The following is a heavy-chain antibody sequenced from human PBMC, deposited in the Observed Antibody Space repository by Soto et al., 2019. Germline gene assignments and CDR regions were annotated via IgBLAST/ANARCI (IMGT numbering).Heavy chain of an antibody. CDR2: ISSNGGST. Sequence: GRSLRLSCSASGFTFSSYAMHWVRQAPGKGLEYVSAISSNGGSTYYADSVKGRFTISRDNSKNTLYLQMSSLRAEDTALYYCAKHRRVSELFDNCGQGTQVTVSS. CDR1: GFTFSSYA. D-gene: IGHD1-7*01. CDR3: AKHRRVSELFDN. J-gene: IGHJ4*02. V-gene: IGHV3-64D*08.